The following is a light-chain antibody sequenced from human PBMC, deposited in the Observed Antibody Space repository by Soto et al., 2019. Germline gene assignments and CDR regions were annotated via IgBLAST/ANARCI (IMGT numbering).Light chain of an antibody. Sequence: DIQMTQSPSSLSASVGDRVTITCRASQSISSYLNWYQQKPGKAPKLLIYAASSLQSGVPSRFSGSGSGTDFTLTISSLQPEDFVTYYCQQSYSTSVTFGQGTKVDI. J-gene: IGKJ1*01. CDR1: QSISSY. CDR2: AAS. CDR3: QQSYSTSVT. V-gene: IGKV1-39*01.